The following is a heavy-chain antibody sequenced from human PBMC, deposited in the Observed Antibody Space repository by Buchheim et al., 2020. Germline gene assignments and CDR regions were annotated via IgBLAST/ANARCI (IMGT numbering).Heavy chain of an antibody. Sequence: EIQLVESGGGLVQPGGSLRLSCAASGFSFTTYWMSWVRQAPGKGLEWVANLNQDGTAKFYVDSLKGRFTISRDNAKNSVYLQMNSLRAEDTAVYYCARSVAAAGDYWGQGTL. CDR1: GFSFTTYW. CDR3: ARSVAAAGDY. V-gene: IGHV3-7*01. J-gene: IGHJ4*02. CDR2: LNQDGTAK. D-gene: IGHD6-13*01.